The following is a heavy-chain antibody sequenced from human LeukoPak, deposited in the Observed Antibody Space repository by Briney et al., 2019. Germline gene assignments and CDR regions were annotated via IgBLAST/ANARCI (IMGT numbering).Heavy chain of an antibody. CDR2: INHSGST. CDR3: ARGGFAITMIVVVDAFDI. J-gene: IGHJ3*02. D-gene: IGHD3-22*01. CDR1: GGSFSGYY. V-gene: IGHV4-34*01. Sequence: SETLSLTCAVYGGSFSGYYWSWIRQPPGKGLEWIGEINHSGSTNYNPSLKRRVTISVDTSKNQFSLKLSSVTAADTAVYYCARGGFAITMIVVVDAFDIWGQGTMVTVSS.